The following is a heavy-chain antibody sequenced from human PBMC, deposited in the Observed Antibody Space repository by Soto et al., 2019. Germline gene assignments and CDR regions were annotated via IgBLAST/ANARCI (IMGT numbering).Heavy chain of an antibody. D-gene: IGHD6-19*01. CDR3: ARAGIAVAGTDSDAFDI. V-gene: IGHV1-18*01. J-gene: IGHJ3*02. Sequence: ASVKVSCKASGYTFTSYGISWVRQAPGQGLEWMGWISAYNGNTNYAQKLQGRVTMTTDTSTSTAYMELRSLRSDDTAVYYCARAGIAVAGTDSDAFDIWGQGIMVTVSS. CDR2: ISAYNGNT. CDR1: GYTFTSYG.